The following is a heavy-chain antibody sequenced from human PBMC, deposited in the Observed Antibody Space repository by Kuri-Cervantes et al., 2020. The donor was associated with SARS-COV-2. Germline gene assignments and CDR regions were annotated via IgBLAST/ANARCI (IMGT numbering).Heavy chain of an antibody. D-gene: IGHD5-18*01. V-gene: IGHV4-39*01. J-gene: IGHJ6*02. CDR2: IYYSGST. CDR3: ARLVRGIQLWSIGNYYYYYGMDV. Sequence: SETLSLTCTVSGGSISSSSYYWGWIRQPPGKGLEWIGSIYYSGSTYYNPPLKSRVTISVDTSKNQFSLKLSSVTAADTAVYYCARLVRGIQLWSIGNYYYYYGMDVWGQGTTVTVSS. CDR1: GGSISSSSYY.